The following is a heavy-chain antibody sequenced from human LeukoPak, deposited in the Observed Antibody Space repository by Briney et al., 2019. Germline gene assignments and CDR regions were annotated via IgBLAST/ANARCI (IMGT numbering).Heavy chain of an antibody. D-gene: IGHD3-3*01. CDR1: GYTFTGYY. CDR2: INPKRCCT. J-gene: IGHJ4*02. Sequence: RASVKVSCKASGYTFTGYYMHWVRQAPGQGLEWVGWINPKRCCTNYAQKFQVSVTITRETSIRTAYMELSRLRSADTAVYYCAREEAPVNTMQGKGVDYWGQGTLVTVSS. CDR3: AREEAPVNTMQGKGVDY. V-gene: IGHV1-2*02.